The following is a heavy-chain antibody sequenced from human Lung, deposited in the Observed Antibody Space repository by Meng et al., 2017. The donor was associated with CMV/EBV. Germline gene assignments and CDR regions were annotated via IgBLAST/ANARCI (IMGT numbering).Heavy chain of an antibody. Sequence: GGSXRLSCAASGLTFSSYGMSWVRQAPGKGLEWVSSIGATAGGTYYADSVKGRFTISRDNAKNTLYLQMNSLSAEDTAVYYCAKYSAVGERLYYFDYWGQGTXVTVSS. CDR2: IGATAGGT. CDR1: GLTFSSYG. V-gene: IGHV3-23*01. D-gene: IGHD2-21*01. J-gene: IGHJ4*02. CDR3: AKYSAVGERLYYFDY.